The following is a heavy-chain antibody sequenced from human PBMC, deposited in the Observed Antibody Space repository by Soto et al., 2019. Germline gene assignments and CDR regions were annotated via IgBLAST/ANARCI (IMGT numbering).Heavy chain of an antibody. D-gene: IGHD2-2*01. J-gene: IGHJ3*02. CDR3: VRESYPAKAFDI. CDR2: IRSRSIDM. Sequence: EVQLVESGGGLVKPEESLRLSCAASGFTFSNYNINWVRQAPGKGLEWVASIRSRSIDMYYADSVKGRFTISRDDAKNSPSLQMNGLRAEDTAVYFCVRESYPAKAFDIWGQGTMVTVYS. V-gene: IGHV3-21*01. CDR1: GFTFSNYN.